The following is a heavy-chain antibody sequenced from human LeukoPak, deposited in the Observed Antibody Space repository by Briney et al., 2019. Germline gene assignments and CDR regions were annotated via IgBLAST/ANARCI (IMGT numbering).Heavy chain of an antibody. CDR2: INSDGRST. Sequence: GGSLRLSCAASGFTFSSYWMHWVRQAPGKGLVWVSRINSDGRSTSYADSVKGRFTISRDNAKNTLYLQMNSLRAEDTAVYYCAKGRGYSYGQIDYWGQGTLVTVSS. CDR3: AKGRGYSYGQIDY. J-gene: IGHJ4*02. CDR1: GFTFSSYW. V-gene: IGHV3-74*01. D-gene: IGHD5-18*01.